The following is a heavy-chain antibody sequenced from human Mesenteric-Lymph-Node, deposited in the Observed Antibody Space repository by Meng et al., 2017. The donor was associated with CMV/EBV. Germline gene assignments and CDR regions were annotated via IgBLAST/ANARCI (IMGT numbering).Heavy chain of an antibody. Sequence: ASVKVSCKASGYTFTGYYMHWVRQAPGQGLEWMGWINPNSGGTNYAQKFQGRVTMTRDTYISTAYMELSRLRSDDTAVYYCESSSTGYYYGMDVWGQGTTVTVSS. D-gene: IGHD2-2*01. CDR3: ESSSTGYYYGMDV. CDR2: INPNSGGT. J-gene: IGHJ6*02. V-gene: IGHV1-2*02. CDR1: GYTFTGYY.